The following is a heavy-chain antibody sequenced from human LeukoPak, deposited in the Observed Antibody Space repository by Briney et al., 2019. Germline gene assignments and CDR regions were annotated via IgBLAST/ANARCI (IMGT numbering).Heavy chain of an antibody. J-gene: IGHJ4*02. D-gene: IGHD2-15*01. Sequence: PGGSLRLSCAASGFTFSSYAMHWVRQAPGKGLEWVAVISYDGSNKYYADSVKGRFTISRDNSKNTLYLQMNSLRAEDTAVYYCADLGYCSGGGCYSTQGYWGQGTLVTVSS. CDR1: GFTFSSYA. V-gene: IGHV3-30*04. CDR2: ISYDGSNK. CDR3: ADLGYCSGGGCYSTQGY.